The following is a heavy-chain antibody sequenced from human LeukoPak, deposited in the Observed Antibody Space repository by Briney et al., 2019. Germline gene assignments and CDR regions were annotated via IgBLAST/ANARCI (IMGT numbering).Heavy chain of an antibody. V-gene: IGHV3-21*01. CDR2: ISSSSSYI. CDR1: GFPFSTYT. J-gene: IGHJ4*02. Sequence: GGSLRLSCAASGFPFSTYTMNWVRQAPGKGLEWVSSISSSSSYIYYADSMKGRFTISRDNAKNSLYLQMNNLRAEDTAVYYCARDRRYFDTGGLGGPDYWGQGTLVTVSS. D-gene: IGHD2-8*02. CDR3: ARDRRYFDTGGLGGPDY.